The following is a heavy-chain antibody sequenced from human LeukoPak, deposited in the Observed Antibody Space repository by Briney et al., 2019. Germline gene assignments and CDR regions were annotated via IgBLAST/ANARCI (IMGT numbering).Heavy chain of an antibody. CDR2: IYGSGNT. V-gene: IGHV4-61*02. J-gene: IGHJ5*02. D-gene: IGHD2-2*01. CDR3: ARGVGSTSSNWFDP. CDR1: GGSISSGSYH. Sequence: PSETLSLTCTVSGGSISSGSYHWRWIRQPAGKGLEWIGRIYGSGNTNYNPSLKSRVTISVDTSKNQFSLKLNSVTAADTAVYYCARGVGSTSSNWFDPWGQGTLVTVSS.